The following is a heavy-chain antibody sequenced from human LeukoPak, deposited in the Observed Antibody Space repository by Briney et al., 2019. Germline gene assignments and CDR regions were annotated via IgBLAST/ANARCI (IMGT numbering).Heavy chain of an antibody. Sequence: ASAKVSCKASAYTFTSYDMHWVRQAPGQGLEWMGIINPGGGYTSYTNYAQKFQGRVTMTRGMSTSTVYMELSSLRSEDTAVYYCARDYQGFDYWGQGTLVTVSS. J-gene: IGHJ4*02. CDR1: AYTFTSYD. CDR2: INPGGGYT. V-gene: IGHV1-46*01. D-gene: IGHD2-2*01. CDR3: ARDYQGFDY.